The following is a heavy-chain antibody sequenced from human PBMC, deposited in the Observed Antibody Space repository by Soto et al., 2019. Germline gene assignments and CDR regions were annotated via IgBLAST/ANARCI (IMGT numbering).Heavy chain of an antibody. CDR2: ISYDGSNK. CDR3: AKDRAGDIYVGARSGLDY. D-gene: IGHD1-26*01. V-gene: IGHV3-30*18. J-gene: IGHJ4*02. CDR1: GFAFFSYG. Sequence: PAGTLRLSCAAAGFAFFSYGMRWVRQAPGKGLEWVAVISYDGSNKYYGDSVKGRFTIARDNSKNTLYLQMNSLRADDTAVYYCAKDRAGDIYVGARSGLDYWGQGTLVTVSS.